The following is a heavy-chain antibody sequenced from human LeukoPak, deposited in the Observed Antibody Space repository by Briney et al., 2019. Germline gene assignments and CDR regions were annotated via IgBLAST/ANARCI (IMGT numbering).Heavy chain of an antibody. J-gene: IGHJ4*02. D-gene: IGHD3-16*01. CDR3: ARGVTTNGVKSGIMGKYYFDY. V-gene: IGHV4-4*07. Sequence: SETLSLTCTVSGGSISSYYWSWIRQPAGKGLEWIGRIYTSGSTNYNPSLKSRVTTSVDTSKNQFSLKLSSVTAADTAVYYCARGVTTNGVKSGIMGKYYFDYWGQGTLVTVSS. CDR1: GGSISSYY. CDR2: IYTSGST.